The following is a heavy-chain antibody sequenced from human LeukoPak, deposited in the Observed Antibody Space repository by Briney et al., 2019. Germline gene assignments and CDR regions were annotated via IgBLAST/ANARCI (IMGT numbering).Heavy chain of an antibody. D-gene: IGHD2-15*01. CDR1: GLTFSIHW. CDR3: AKAPVTTCRGAFCYPFDY. CDR2: ISSGGTTI. J-gene: IGHJ4*02. V-gene: IGHV3-48*01. Sequence: GGSLRLSCAASGLTFSIHWMNWIRQAPGKGLEWVSHISSGGTTIYYADSVKGRFTISSDSSKNTLFLQMNRLRPEDAAVYYCAKAPVTTCRGAFCYPFDYWGLGTLVTVSS.